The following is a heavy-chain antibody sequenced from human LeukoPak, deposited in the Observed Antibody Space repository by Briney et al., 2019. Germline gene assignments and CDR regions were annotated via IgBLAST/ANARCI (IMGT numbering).Heavy chain of an antibody. D-gene: IGHD3-9*01. CDR1: GGTFSSYA. CDR3: ASNYDILTGYYTY. Sequence: SVEVSCKASGGTFSSYAISWVRQAPGQGLEWMGGIIPIFGTANYAQKFQGRVTITADESTSTAYMELSSLRSEDTAVYYCASNYDILTGYYTYWGQGTLVTVSS. V-gene: IGHV1-69*13. CDR2: IIPIFGTA. J-gene: IGHJ4*02.